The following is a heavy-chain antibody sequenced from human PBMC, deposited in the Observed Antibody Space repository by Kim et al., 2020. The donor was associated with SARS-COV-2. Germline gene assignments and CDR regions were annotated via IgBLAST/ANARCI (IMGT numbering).Heavy chain of an antibody. D-gene: IGHD6-19*01. J-gene: IGHJ4*02. V-gene: IGHV3-15*01. Sequence: VKGRFTISRDDSKNTLYLQMNSLKTEDTAVYYCTTASAAVAALKADFDYWGQGTLVTVSS. CDR3: TTASAAVAALKADFDY.